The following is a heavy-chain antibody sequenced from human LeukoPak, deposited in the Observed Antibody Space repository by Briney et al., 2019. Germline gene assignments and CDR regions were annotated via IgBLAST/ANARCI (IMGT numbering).Heavy chain of an antibody. CDR2: IYTGGST. Sequence: GGSLRLSCAASGFGVSSNYMTWIRQAPGKGLEWVSVIYTGGSTYYADSVKGIFTISRDNSKNILYLQMNSLRAEDTAVYYCATDGDQSYYDSSGPYWGQGTLVTVPP. J-gene: IGHJ4*02. V-gene: IGHV3-66*01. CDR1: GFGVSSNY. CDR3: ATDGDQSYYDSSGPY. D-gene: IGHD3-22*01.